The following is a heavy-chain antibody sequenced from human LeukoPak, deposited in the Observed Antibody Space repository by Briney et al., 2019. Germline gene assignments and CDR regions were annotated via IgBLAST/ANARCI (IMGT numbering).Heavy chain of an antibody. J-gene: IGHJ4*02. Sequence: ASVKVSCKASGGTFSSYAISWVRQAPGQGLEWMGGIIPIFGTANYAQKFQGRVTITADESTSTAYMELSSLRSEDTAVYYCARDRTVIIVAGTIDYWGQGTLVTVSS. CDR1: GGTFSSYA. D-gene: IGHD6-19*01. CDR3: ARDRTVIIVAGTIDY. CDR2: IIPIFGTA. V-gene: IGHV1-69*01.